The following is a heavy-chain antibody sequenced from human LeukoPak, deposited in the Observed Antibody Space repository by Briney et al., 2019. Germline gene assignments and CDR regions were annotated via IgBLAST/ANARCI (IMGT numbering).Heavy chain of an antibody. CDR2: TYFRSKWFN. Sequence: SQTLSLTCTISGDSVSSNSAAWYWIRQSPSRGLEWLGRTYFRSKWFNDYAVSVKSRITVSADPFKNQFSLQLNSVTPEDTAAYYCARDPSGDQGLDYWGQGTLVTVSS. D-gene: IGHD3-10*01. J-gene: IGHJ4*02. CDR3: ARDPSGDQGLDY. V-gene: IGHV6-1*01. CDR1: GDSVSSNSAA.